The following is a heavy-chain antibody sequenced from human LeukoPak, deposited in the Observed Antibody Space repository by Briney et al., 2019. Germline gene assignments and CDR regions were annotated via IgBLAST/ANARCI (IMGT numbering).Heavy chain of an antibody. J-gene: IGHJ4*02. V-gene: IGHV1-69*01. CDR1: GGSFSNFV. Sequence: SVKVFCKASGGSFSNFVLSWVRQASGQGLEWVGGIIPPSGTPKYAQKFEDRVTVTADELTRTAYMEMNSLRSEATAVYYCMREDMSLWGQGTLVTVSS. CDR3: MREDMSL. CDR2: IIPPSGTP.